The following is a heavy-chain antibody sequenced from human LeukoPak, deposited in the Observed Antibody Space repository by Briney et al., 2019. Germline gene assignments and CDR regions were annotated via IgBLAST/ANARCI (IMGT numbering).Heavy chain of an antibody. Sequence: GRSLRLSCAASGFTFSSYGMHWVRQAPGKGLEWVAVIWYDGSNKYYADSVKGRFTISRDNSKNTLYLQMNSLRAEDTAVYYCAKDLVRDGVRSLPNWGQGTLVTVSS. CDR3: AKDLVRDGVRSLPN. CDR2: IWYDGSNK. CDR1: GFTFSSYG. V-gene: IGHV3-33*06. D-gene: IGHD3-10*01. J-gene: IGHJ4*02.